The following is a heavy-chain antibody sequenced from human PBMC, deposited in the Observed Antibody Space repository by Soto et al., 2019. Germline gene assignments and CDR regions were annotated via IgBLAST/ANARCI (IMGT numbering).Heavy chain of an antibody. CDR1: GGTFSSYA. D-gene: IGHD5-18*01. CDR2: IIPIFGTA. Sequence: GASVKVSCKASGGTFSSYAISWVRQAPGQGLEWMGGIIPIFGTANYAQKFQGRVTITADESTSTAYMELSSLRSEDTAVYYCARDPTGVQLWNTGRNWFDPWGQRTLVTVSS. V-gene: IGHV1-69*13. CDR3: ARDPTGVQLWNTGRNWFDP. J-gene: IGHJ5*02.